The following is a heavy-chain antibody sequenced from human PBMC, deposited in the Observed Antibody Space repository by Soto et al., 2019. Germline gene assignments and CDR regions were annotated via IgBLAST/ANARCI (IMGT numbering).Heavy chain of an antibody. CDR3: ATEVHSCGHAGTFQH. D-gene: IGHD6-19*01. V-gene: IGHV3-30*04. CDR1: GFTFSTYV. J-gene: IGHJ1*01. Sequence: QVQLVESGGGVVQPGRSLRLSCAASGFTFSTYVMQWVRQAPGKGLAWVAAISYEGKSEHYADSVKGRFTISRDNSKNTGYVQMDTLRAEDTAVYYCATEVHSCGHAGTFQHWGQGTLVTVSS. CDR2: ISYEGKSE.